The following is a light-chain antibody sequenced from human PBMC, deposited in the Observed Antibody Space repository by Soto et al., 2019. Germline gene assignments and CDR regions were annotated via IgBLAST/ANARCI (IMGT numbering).Light chain of an antibody. CDR2: STN. J-gene: IGLJ3*02. Sequence: QTVVTQEPSFSVSPGRTVTLTCGLSSGSVSTSYYPSWYQQTPGQAPRTLIYSTNTRSSGVPDRFSGSILGNKAALTITGAQVDDEADYYCALYMGSGIWVFGGGTQLTVL. CDR3: ALYMGSGIWV. V-gene: IGLV8-61*01. CDR1: SGSVSTSYY.